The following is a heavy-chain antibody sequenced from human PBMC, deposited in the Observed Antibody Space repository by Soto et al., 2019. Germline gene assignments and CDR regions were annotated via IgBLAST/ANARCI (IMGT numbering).Heavy chain of an antibody. V-gene: IGHV4-34*01. Sequence: PSETLSLTCAVYGGSFSGYYWSWIRQPPGKGLEWIGEINHSGSTNYNPSLKSRVAISVDTSKNQFSLKLSSVTAADTAVYYCARSSHKESWFDPWGQGTLVTVSS. CDR2: INHSGST. CDR3: ARSSHKESWFDP. D-gene: IGHD6-13*01. J-gene: IGHJ5*02. CDR1: GGSFSGYY.